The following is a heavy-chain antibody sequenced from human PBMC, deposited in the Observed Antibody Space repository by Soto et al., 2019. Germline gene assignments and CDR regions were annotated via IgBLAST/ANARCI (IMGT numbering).Heavy chain of an antibody. CDR2: INPSGGST. D-gene: IGHD6-19*01. CDR1: GYTFTSYY. Sequence: ASVKVSCKASGYTFTSYYMHCVRQAPGQGLEWRGIINPSGGSTSYAQKFQGRVTMTRDTSTSTVYMELSGLRSEDTAVYYCARESGIAVAGGAFDIWGQGTMVTVSS. J-gene: IGHJ3*02. CDR3: ARESGIAVAGGAFDI. V-gene: IGHV1-46*03.